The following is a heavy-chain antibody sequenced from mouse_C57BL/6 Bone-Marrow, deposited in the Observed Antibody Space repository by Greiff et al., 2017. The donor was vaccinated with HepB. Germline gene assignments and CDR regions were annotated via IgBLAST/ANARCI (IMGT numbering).Heavy chain of an antibody. CDR1: GYTFTSYG. CDR2: IYPRSGNT. CDR3: ARPDYYGSSWYFDY. D-gene: IGHD1-1*01. J-gene: IGHJ2*01. Sequence: QVQLKESGAELARPGASVKLSCKASGYTFTSYGISWVKQRTGQGLEWIGEIYPRSGNTYYNEKFKGKATLTADKSSSTAYMELRSLTSEDSAVYFCARPDYYGSSWYFDYWGQGTTLTVSS. V-gene: IGHV1-81*01.